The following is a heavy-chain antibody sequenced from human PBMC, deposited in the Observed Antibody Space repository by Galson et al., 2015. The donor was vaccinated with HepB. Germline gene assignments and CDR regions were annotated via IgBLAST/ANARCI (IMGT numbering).Heavy chain of an antibody. V-gene: IGHV1-18*04. D-gene: IGHD4-11*01. J-gene: IGHJ3*02. CDR1: GYTFTSYG. Sequence: SVKVSCKASGYTFTSYGISWVRQAPGQGLEWMGWISGYNDYTNYAQNLQGRVTLTTDTSTNTAYMELRSLRSDDTAVYYCARDLDYSNYKHDDAFDIWGQGTMVTVSS. CDR2: ISGYNDYT. CDR3: ARDLDYSNYKHDDAFDI.